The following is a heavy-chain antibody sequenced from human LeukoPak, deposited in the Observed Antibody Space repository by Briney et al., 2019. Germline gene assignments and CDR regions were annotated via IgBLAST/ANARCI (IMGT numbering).Heavy chain of an antibody. CDR3: ARIYYYYYYMDV. CDR1: GGSFRAYF. J-gene: IGHJ6*03. D-gene: IGHD3-10*01. Sequence: SETLSLTCAAYGGSFRAYFWSWIRQPPEKGLEWIGEINDGGNTDYNPSLKSRVIISIDTSKNQFSLKLSSVTAADTAVYYCARIYYYYYYMDVWGKGTTVTVSS. CDR2: INDGGNT. V-gene: IGHV4-34*01.